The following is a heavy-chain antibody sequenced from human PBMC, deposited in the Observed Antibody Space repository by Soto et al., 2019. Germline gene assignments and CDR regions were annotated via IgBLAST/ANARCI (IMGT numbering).Heavy chain of an antibody. CDR2: IYYSGST. J-gene: IGHJ5*02. V-gene: IGHV4-31*03. Sequence: SDTLSLTCTVSGASITSGGYYWVLIRQHPGKGLEWIGYIYYSGSTNYNPSLKSRVTISGDSSKNHFSLELSSVTAADTAIYYCARGYSSVYLGNWFDPWGQGTLVTVSS. CDR3: ARGYSSVYLGNWFDP. D-gene: IGHD3-22*01. CDR1: GASITSGGYY.